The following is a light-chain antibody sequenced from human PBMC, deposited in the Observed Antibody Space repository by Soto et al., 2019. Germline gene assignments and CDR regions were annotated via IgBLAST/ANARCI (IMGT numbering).Light chain of an antibody. V-gene: IGKV3-11*01. CDR2: DAS. J-gene: IGKJ4*01. Sequence: EIVLTQSPATLSLSPGERATLSCRASQNVNSYLAWYQPKPGQAPRLLIYDASNRATGIPARFTGSGSGTDFTLTISSLEPEDFAVYYCQQRTYWLFGGGTKVEIK. CDR3: QQRTYWL. CDR1: QNVNSY.